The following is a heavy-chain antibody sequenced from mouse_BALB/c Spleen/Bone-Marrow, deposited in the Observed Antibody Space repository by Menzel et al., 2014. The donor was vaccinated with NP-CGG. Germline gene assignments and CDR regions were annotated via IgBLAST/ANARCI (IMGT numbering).Heavy chain of an antibody. J-gene: IGHJ4*01. CDR2: IRNKANGYTT. CDR3: ARDDYYAMDY. V-gene: IGHV7-3*02. CDR1: GFTFTDYY. Sequence: EVKLVESGGGLVQPGGSLRPFCATSGFTFTDYYMSWVRQPPGKALEWLGFIRNKANGYTTEYSASVKGRFTISRDNSQSILYLQMNTLRAEDSATYYCARDDYYAMDYWGQGTSVTVSS.